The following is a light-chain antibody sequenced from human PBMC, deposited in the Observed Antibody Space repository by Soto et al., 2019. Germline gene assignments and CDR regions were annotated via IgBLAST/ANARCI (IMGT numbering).Light chain of an antibody. V-gene: IGKV1-8*01. J-gene: IGKJ1*01. CDR1: QDITSY. CDR2: AAS. Sequence: AIRMTQSPSSLSASTGDRVTITCRASQDITSYLAWYQQKPGKAPKLLIYAASTLQSGVPSRFSGSGSGTDFTPTISCLQSEDFATYYCQQYYSYPRTFGQGTKV. CDR3: QQYYSYPRT.